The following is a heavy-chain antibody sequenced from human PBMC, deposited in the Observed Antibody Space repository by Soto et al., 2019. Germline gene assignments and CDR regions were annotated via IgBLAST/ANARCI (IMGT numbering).Heavy chain of an antibody. J-gene: IGHJ6*02. V-gene: IGHV3-30*18. CDR2: ISYDGSNK. CDR1: GFTFSSYG. Sequence: QVPLVESGGGVVQPGRSLRLSCAASGFTFSSYGMHWVRQAPGKGLEWVAVISYDGSNKYYADSVKGRFTISRDNSKNTLYLQMNSLRAEDTAVYYCAKDGGISGAGMDVWGQGTTVTVSS. CDR3: AKDGGISGAGMDV. D-gene: IGHD2-15*01.